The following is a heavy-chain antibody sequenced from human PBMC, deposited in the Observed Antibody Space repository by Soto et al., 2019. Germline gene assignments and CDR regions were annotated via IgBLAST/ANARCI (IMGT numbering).Heavy chain of an antibody. V-gene: IGHV3-15*01. J-gene: IGHJ3*02. CDR2: IRSKTDGGTT. CDR1: GITFSNAW. D-gene: IGHD6-13*01. CDR3: TTTRPGTNVFDN. Sequence: EVQLVESGGGLVEPGGSLRLSCAASGITFSNAWMNWVRKAPGKGLEYIGRIRSKTDGGTTEYAAPVEGRFTVSRDESKNTLYLQMSGLKTEDTAVYYCTTTRPGTNVFDNWGQGTLVTVSS.